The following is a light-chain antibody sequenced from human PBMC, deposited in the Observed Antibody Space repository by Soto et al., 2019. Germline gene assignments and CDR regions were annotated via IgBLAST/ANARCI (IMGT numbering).Light chain of an antibody. CDR1: QTIRNW. Sequence: DVQMTQSPSTLSASVGDRVTITCRASQTIRNWLAWFQHKPGKPPKLLIYKTSRLESGVTARFSGSGFGTDFTLAISSLQPEDFATYYGQQYNTFPLTFGQGTKLEN. V-gene: IGKV1-5*03. J-gene: IGKJ2*01. CDR3: QQYNTFPLT. CDR2: KTS.